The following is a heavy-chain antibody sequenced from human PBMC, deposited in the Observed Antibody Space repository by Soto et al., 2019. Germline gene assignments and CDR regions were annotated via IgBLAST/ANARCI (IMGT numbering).Heavy chain of an antibody. CDR1: GFSVGDFA. D-gene: IGHD6-19*01. CDR3: TRDDNGWYGGF. J-gene: IGHJ1*01. Sequence: EVQLVESGGGLVQPGRSLRLSCTTSGFSVGDFALSWFRQAPGKGPEWVGLIRSNSYGGTLEYAASVEGRFTISRDDSKSTAYLEMNSLKTEDTAVYYCTRDDNGWYGGFWGQGTLVTVSS. V-gene: IGHV3-49*03. CDR2: IRSNSYGGTL.